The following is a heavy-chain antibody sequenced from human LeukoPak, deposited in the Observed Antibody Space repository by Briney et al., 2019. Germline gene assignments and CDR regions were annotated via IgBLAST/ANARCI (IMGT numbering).Heavy chain of an antibody. CDR3: ARTGGSTSSNYVDV. J-gene: IGHJ6*03. CDR1: GYTFTSYG. CDR2: ISAYNGNT. Sequence: ASVKVSCKASGYTFTSYGISWVRQAPGQGLEWMGWISAYNGNTNYAQKLQGRVTMATDTSTSTAYMELRSLRSDDTAVYYCARTGGSTSSNYVDVWGKGTTVTVSS. D-gene: IGHD2-2*01. V-gene: IGHV1-18*01.